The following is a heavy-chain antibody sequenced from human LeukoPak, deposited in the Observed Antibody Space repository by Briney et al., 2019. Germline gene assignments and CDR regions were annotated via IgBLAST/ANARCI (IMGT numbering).Heavy chain of an antibody. CDR3: ARQPRYYDFWSGYYTPMDV. CDR2: IYYSGST. D-gene: IGHD3-3*01. V-gene: IGHV4-39*01. J-gene: IGHJ6*04. CDR1: GGSISSSSYY. Sequence: SETLSLTCTVSGGSISSSSYYWGWIRQPPGKGLEWIGSIYYSGSTYYNPSIKSRVTISVDTSKNQFSLKLSSVTAADTAIYYCARQPRYYDFWSGYYTPMDVWGKGTTVTVSS.